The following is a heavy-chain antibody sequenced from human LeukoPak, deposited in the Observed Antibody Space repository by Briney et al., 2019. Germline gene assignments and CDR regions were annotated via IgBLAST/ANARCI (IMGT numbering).Heavy chain of an antibody. CDR3: VRDARGDGDYGWLDP. V-gene: IGHV4-31*03. J-gene: IGHJ5*02. Sequence: PSETLSLTCSVSGGSISSGGDYWNWIRQDTGKGLVWIGYISYSGSTYYNASLKSRVTISVDTSKNQFSLRLRSVTAADTAVYYCVRDARGDGDYGWLDPWGQGALVTISS. D-gene: IGHD4-17*01. CDR2: ISYSGST. CDR1: GGSISSGGDY.